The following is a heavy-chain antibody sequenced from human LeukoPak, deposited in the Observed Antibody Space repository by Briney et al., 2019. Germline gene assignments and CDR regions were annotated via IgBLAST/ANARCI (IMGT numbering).Heavy chain of an antibody. CDR3: ARDRLLGDGSGSYYPAPCYYYYMDV. Sequence: ASVKVSCKASGYTFTGYYMHWVRQAPGQGLEWMGWINPNSGGTNYAQKFQGRVTMTRDTSISTAYMELSRLRSDDTAVFYCARDRLLGDGSGSYYPAPCYYYYMDVWGKGTTVTISS. D-gene: IGHD3-10*01. CDR2: INPNSGGT. J-gene: IGHJ6*03. V-gene: IGHV1-2*02. CDR1: GYTFTGYY.